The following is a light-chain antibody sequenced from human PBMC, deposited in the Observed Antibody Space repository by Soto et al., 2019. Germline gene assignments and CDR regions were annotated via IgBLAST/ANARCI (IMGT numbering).Light chain of an antibody. CDR3: QQYKNWPPMYT. CDR2: AAS. CDR1: QSISSN. V-gene: IGKV3-15*01. J-gene: IGKJ2*01. Sequence: DIVMTQSPATLSLSPGERATLSCRASQSISSNLAWYQHKPGQAPRLLIYAASTRASGIPARFSGGGSGTEFRLTITSLQSEDVAIYYCQQYKNWPPMYTFGQGTRLEI.